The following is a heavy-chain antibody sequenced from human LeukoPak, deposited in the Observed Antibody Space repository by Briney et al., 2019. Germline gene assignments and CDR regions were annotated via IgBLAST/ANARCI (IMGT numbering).Heavy chain of an antibody. Sequence: APVKAPCKTSGNTFAAYYIHWVRQAPGQGLEWMGWITPNSGGTNYAQKFQGRVTMTRDTSISTAYMELSILRSDDTAVYYCARATEFDYWGQGTLVTVSS. CDR1: GNTFAAYY. J-gene: IGHJ4*02. CDR3: ARATEFDY. CDR2: ITPNSGGT. V-gene: IGHV1-2*02.